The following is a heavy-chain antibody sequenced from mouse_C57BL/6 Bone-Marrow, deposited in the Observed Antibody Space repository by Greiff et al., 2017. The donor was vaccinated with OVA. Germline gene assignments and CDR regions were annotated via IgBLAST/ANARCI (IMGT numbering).Heavy chain of an antibody. J-gene: IGHJ2*01. CDR1: GYTFTSYD. CDR3: ARTYYSNYECYFDY. V-gene: IGHV1-85*01. Sequence: QVQLQQSGPELVKPGASVKLSCKASGYTFTSYDINWVKQRPGQGLEWIGWIYPRDGSTKYNEKFKGKATLTVDTSSSTAYMELHSLTSEDSAVYFCARTYYSNYECYFDYWGQGTTLTVSS. D-gene: IGHD2-5*01. CDR2: IYPRDGST.